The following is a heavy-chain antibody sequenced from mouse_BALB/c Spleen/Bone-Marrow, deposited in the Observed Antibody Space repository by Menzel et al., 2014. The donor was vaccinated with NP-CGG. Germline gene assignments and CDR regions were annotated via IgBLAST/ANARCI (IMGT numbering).Heavy chain of an antibody. V-gene: IGHV3-5*02. D-gene: IGHD2-3*01. CDR1: GISITTGNYR. CDR3: ARCDGYHVDY. CDR2: IYYSGTI. J-gene: IGHJ2*01. Sequence: VQLKQSGPGLVKPSQTVSLTCTVTGISITTGNYRWSWIRQFPGNKLEWIGYIYYSGTITYNPSLTSRTTITRDTSKNQFFLEMNSLTAEDTATYYCARCDGYHVDYWGQGTTLTVSS.